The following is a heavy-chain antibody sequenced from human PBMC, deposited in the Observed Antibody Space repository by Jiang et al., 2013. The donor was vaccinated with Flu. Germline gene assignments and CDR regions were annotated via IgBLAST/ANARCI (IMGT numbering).Heavy chain of an antibody. V-gene: IGHV4-30-4*01. D-gene: IGHD2-15*01. J-gene: IGHJ6*02. CDR2: SIPVEH. CDR1: GGSISHEDSY. CDR3: ARRIFYRMDV. Sequence: PGLVKPSQTLSLTCSVSGGSISHEDSYWTWIRQSPGRAWSGLGTSIPVEHRLQPSLTSRVTISLDTSKKQFSLELTSVTAADTAVYYCARRIFYRMDVWGQGTTVTVSS.